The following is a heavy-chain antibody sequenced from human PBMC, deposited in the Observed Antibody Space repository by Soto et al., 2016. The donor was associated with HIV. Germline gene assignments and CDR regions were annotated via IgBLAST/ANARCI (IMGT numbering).Heavy chain of an antibody. J-gene: IGHJ6*01. V-gene: IGHV3-23*01. CDR3: ATSEGVVETPAFWSMDV. Sequence: EVQLLESGGGLVQPGGSLRLSCAASGFTFSSYAMSWVRQAPGKGLEWVSAISGSGGSTYYADSVKGRFTISRDNSKNTLYLQMNSLRAEDTAVYYCATSEGVVETPAFWSMDVWGQRGPRSPSPQ. D-gene: IGHD2-21*02. CDR2: ISGSGGST. CDR1: GFTFSSYA.